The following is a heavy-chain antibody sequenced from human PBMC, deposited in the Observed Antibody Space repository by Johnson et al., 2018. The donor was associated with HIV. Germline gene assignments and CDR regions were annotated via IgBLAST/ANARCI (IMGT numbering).Heavy chain of an antibody. Sequence: QVQLVESGGGLVQPGGSLRLSCAASGFTVSSNYMSWVRQAPGKGLEWVAVISYDGSNKYYADSVKGRFTISRDNSKNTLYLQMNSLRAEDTAVYYCAKDRSGGSSFPDAFDMWGQGTLVTVSS. CDR3: AKDRSGGSSFPDAFDM. V-gene: IGHV3-30*18. CDR1: GFTVSSNY. D-gene: IGHD1-26*01. J-gene: IGHJ3*02. CDR2: ISYDGSNK.